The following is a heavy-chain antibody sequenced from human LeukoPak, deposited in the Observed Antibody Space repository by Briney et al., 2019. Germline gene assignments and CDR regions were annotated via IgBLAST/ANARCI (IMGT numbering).Heavy chain of an antibody. CDR3: AKDPRRYSRTGGYFDY. J-gene: IGHJ4*02. CDR2: ISYDGSDK. D-gene: IGHD6-13*01. V-gene: IGHV3-30*04. CDR1: GFTFSGSA. Sequence: PGGSLRLSCAASGFTFSGSAMHWVRQAPGKGLEWVAVISYDGSDKYYADSVKGRFTISRDNSKNTLYLQMNSLRAEDTAVYYCAKDPRRYSRTGGYFDYWGQGTLVTVSS.